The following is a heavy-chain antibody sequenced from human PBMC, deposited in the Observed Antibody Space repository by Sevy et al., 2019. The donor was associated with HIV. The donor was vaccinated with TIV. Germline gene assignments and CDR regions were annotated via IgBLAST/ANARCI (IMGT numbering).Heavy chain of an antibody. CDR1: GDSVSSNSAA. J-gene: IGHJ6*02. D-gene: IGHD6-13*01. V-gene: IGHV6-1*01. CDR2: TYYRSKLFN. CDR3: ARGASYGGIIEAARFRMDV. Sequence: SQTLSLTCAISGDSVSSNSAAWNWIRQSPSRGLEWLGRTYYRSKLFNDYAVSVKSRITINPDTSKNQFSLQLNSVTPEDTAVYYCARGASYGGIIEAARFRMDVWGQGTTVTVSS.